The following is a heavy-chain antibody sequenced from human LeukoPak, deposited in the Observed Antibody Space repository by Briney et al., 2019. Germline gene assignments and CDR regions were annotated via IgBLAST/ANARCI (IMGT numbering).Heavy chain of an antibody. V-gene: IGHV4-59*01. CDR2: IHYTGLT. CDR3: GRWNEGWDH. CDR1: GGSISGFY. Sequence: SETLSLTCTVSGGSISGFYWDWIRQPPGKGLGWLGYIHYTGLTNYNPSLGSRITMSVDTSKNQLSLKLGSVTAADTAVYYCGRWNEGWDHLGQGTLVTVSS. J-gene: IGHJ4*02. D-gene: IGHD1-1*01.